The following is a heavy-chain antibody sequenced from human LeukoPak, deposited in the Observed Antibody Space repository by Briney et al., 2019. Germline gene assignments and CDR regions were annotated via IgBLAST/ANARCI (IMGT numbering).Heavy chain of an antibody. J-gene: IGHJ3*02. D-gene: IGHD2-2*02. CDR3: AKADCSSTSCYKNAFDI. CDR1: GFTFDDYA. V-gene: IGHV3-9*01. Sequence: GGSLRLSCAASGFTFDDYAMHWVRQAPGKGLEWVPGISWNSGSIGYADSVKGRFTISRDNAKNSLYLQMNSLRAEDTALYYCAKADCSSTSCYKNAFDIWGQGTMVTVSS. CDR2: ISWNSGSI.